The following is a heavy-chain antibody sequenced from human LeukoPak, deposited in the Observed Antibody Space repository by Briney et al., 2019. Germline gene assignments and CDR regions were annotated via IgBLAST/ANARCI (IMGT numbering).Heavy chain of an antibody. CDR2: IYYSGST. CDR3: ARGQYDILTGYYLQFDY. J-gene: IGHJ4*02. V-gene: IGHV4-39*07. CDR1: GGSISSSNHF. D-gene: IGHD3-9*01. Sequence: PSETLSLTCTVSGGSISSSNHFWGWVRQPPEKGLEWIGSIYYSGSTYYNPSLTSRVTILVDTSKNQFSLKLSSMTAADTALYYCARGQYDILTGYYLQFDYWGQGTLVTVSS.